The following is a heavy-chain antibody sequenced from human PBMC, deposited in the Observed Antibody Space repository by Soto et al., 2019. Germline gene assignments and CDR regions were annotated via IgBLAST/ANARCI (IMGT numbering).Heavy chain of an antibody. CDR1: GGSFSGYY. V-gene: IGHV4-34*01. CDR2: INHSGST. CDR3: ARGGFKYSGYESFDY. Sequence: SATLSLTCAVYGGSFSGYYWSWIRQPPGKGLEWIGEINHSGSTNYNPSLKSRVTISVDTSKNQFSLKLSSVTAADTAVYYCARGGFKYSGYESFDYWGQGTLVTVSS. J-gene: IGHJ4*02. D-gene: IGHD5-12*01.